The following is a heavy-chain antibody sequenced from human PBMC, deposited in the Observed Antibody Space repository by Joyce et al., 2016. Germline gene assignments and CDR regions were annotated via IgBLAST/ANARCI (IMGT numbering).Heavy chain of an antibody. CDR1: GGSISTSAYY. J-gene: IGHJ4*02. V-gene: IGHV4-39*01. CDR3: ASISHPHTLTYFDY. Sequence: QLQLQESGPGLVKPSETLSLTCSVSGGSISTSAYYWGWLRQPPGGGLEWIGSIYYSGTTYYNPSLKSRVTISVDTSKNHFSLRLTSVTAADTSVYFCASISHPHTLTYFDYWGPGALVTVSS. CDR2: IYYSGTT. D-gene: IGHD2-2*02.